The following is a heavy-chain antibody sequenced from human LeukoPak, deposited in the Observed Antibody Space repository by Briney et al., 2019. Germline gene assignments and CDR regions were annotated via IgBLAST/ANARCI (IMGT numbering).Heavy chain of an antibody. Sequence: SETLSLTCTVSGGSISSSSYYWGWIRQPPGKGLEWIGSIYYSGSTYYNPSLKSRVTISVDTSKNQFSLKLSSVTAADTAVYYCATTGPYSSRVFDYWGQGTLVTVDS. J-gene: IGHJ4*02. V-gene: IGHV4-39*01. CDR2: IYYSGST. CDR1: GGSISSSSYY. D-gene: IGHD6-13*01. CDR3: ATTGPYSSRVFDY.